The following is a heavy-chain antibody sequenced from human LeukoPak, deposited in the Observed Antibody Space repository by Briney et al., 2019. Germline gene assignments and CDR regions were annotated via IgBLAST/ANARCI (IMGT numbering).Heavy chain of an antibody. CDR3: ARDRGGSGWYGGSNWFDP. D-gene: IGHD6-19*01. V-gene: IGHV4-38-2*02. CDR2: IYHSGST. CDR1: GYSISSGYY. J-gene: IGHJ5*02. Sequence: SETPSLTCTVSGYSISSGYYWGWIRQPPGKGLEWIGSIYHSGSTYYNPSLKSRVTISVDTSKNQFSLKLSSVTAADTAVYYCARDRGGSGWYGGSNWFDPWGQGTLVTVSS.